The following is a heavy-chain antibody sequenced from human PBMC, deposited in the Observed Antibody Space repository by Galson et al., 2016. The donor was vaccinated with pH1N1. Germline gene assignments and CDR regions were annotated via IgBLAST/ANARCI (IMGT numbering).Heavy chain of an antibody. CDR2: IRASDGSP. J-gene: IGHJ4*02. CDR3: EKDSSAYLWHFDC. V-gene: IGHV3-23*01. Sequence: SLRLSCAASGFTFSSYAMSWVRQAPGKGLEWVSVIRASDGSPYCADSVKGRFTISRDISKNTLYLQMNRLRAEDTAVYYCEKDSSAYLWHFDCWGQGTLVTVSS. CDR1: GFTFSSYA. D-gene: IGHD3-22*01.